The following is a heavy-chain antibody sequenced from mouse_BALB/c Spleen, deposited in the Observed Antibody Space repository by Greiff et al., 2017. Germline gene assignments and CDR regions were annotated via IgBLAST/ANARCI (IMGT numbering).Heavy chain of an antibody. CDR2: ISYSGST. CDR3: ARHYYAMDY. V-gene: IGHV3-2*02. J-gene: IGHJ4*01. CDR1: GYSITSDYA. Sequence: EVKLVESGPGLVKPSQSLSLTCTVTGYSITSDYAWNWIRQFPGNKLEWMGYISYSGSTSYNPSLKSRISITRDTSKNQFFLQLNSVTTEDTATYYCARHYYAMDYWGQGTSVTVSS.